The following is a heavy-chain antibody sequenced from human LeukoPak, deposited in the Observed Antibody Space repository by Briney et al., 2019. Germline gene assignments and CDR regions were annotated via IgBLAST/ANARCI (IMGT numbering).Heavy chain of an antibody. CDR3: ARGLVIEGFDP. CDR2: MNPNSGKT. V-gene: IGHV1-8*01. J-gene: IGHJ5*02. CDR1: GYTFTTYD. Sequence: GASVNVSCKASGYTFTTYDINWVRQATGQGLEWMGWMNPNSGKTNFAQKFQGRVTMTRNTSIITAYMELTSLRSEDTAVYYCARGLVIEGFDPWGQGTLVTVSS. D-gene: IGHD3-9*01.